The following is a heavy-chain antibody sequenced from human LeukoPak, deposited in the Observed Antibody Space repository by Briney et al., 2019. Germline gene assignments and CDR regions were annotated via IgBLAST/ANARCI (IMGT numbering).Heavy chain of an antibody. J-gene: IGHJ5*02. Sequence: ASVKVSCTASGYTFTGYYMHWVRQAPGQGLEWMGWINPNSGGTNYAQKFQGRVTMTRDTSISTAYMELSRLRSDDTAVYYCARARPGYCSSTSCPRRYWFDPWGQGTLVTVSS. CDR1: GYTFTGYY. V-gene: IGHV1-2*02. D-gene: IGHD2-2*01. CDR3: ARARPGYCSSTSCPRRYWFDP. CDR2: INPNSGGT.